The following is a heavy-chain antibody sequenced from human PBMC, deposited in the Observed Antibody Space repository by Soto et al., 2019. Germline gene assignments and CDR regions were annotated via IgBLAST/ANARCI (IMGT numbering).Heavy chain of an antibody. D-gene: IGHD2-15*01. CDR3: ARGEVVASIWFEP. V-gene: IGHV4-31*03. J-gene: IGHJ5*02. CDR2: IYYSGSN. Sequence: QVQIQESGPGLVKPSQTLYLTCSVSGGSIIDSGSFYWNWIRQQPGKGLEWIGDIYYSGSNYYNRSLKSRATLSLDISNKQFSLKLTSVTAAYTAIYYCARGEVVASIWFEPWGQGTQVTVSS. CDR1: GGSIIDSGSFY.